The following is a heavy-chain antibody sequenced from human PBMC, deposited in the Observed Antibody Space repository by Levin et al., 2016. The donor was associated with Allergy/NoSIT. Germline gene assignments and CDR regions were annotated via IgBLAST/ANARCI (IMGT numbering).Heavy chain of an antibody. J-gene: IGHJ6*02. V-gene: IGHV3-30*18. CDR2: ISYDGSNK. D-gene: IGHD2-2*01. Sequence: VRQAPGKGLEWVAVISYDGSNKYYADSVKGRFTISRDNSKNTLYLQMNSLRAEDTAVYYCAKDLNQLLLFYYYGMDVWGQGTTVTVSS. CDR3: AKDLNQLLLFYYYGMDV.